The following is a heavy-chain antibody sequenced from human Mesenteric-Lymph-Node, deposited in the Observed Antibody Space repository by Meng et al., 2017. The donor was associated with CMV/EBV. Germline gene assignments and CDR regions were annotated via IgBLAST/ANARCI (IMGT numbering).Heavy chain of an antibody. D-gene: IGHD6-19*01. J-gene: IGHJ4*02. CDR2: IFYGGTT. CDR1: GDSLSGCGYY. V-gene: IGHV4-31*01. CDR3: AGEQWLVHTFDY. Sequence: SETLSLTCTVTGDSLSGCGYYWTWIRQLPGKGLEWIGYIFYGGTTYYNPSLKNLVTFSIDTAKNQFSLNLSSPTTADTAVYFCAGEQWLVHTFDYWGQGTRVTVSS.